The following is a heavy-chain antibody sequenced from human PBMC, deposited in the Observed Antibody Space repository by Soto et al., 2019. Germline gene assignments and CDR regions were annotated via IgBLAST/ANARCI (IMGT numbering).Heavy chain of an antibody. V-gene: IGHV3-21*01. CDR3: ARQGGLSPYYYGMDV. J-gene: IGHJ6*02. CDR2: ISSSSSYI. Sequence: EVQLVESGGGLVKPGGSLRLSCAASGFTFSSYSMNWVRQAPGKGLEWVSSISSSSSYIYYADSVKGRFTISRDNAKNSLYLQMNSLRAEDTAVYYCARQGGLSPYYYGMDVGGQGTTVTVSS. CDR1: GFTFSSYS. D-gene: IGHD3-16*01.